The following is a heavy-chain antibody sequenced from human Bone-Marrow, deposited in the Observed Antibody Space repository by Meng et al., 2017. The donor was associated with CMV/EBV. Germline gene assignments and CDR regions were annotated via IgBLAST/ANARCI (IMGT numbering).Heavy chain of an antibody. Sequence: GGSLRLSCAASGFTFDDYAMHWVRQAPGKGLEWVSGISWNSGSIGYADSVKGRFTISRDNAKNSLDLQMNSLRAEDTALYYCAKGLGYCSSTSCYTEDYFDYWGQGTLVTVSS. CDR3: AKGLGYCSSTSCYTEDYFDY. D-gene: IGHD2-2*02. CDR1: GFTFDDYA. CDR2: ISWNSGSI. J-gene: IGHJ4*02. V-gene: IGHV3-9*01.